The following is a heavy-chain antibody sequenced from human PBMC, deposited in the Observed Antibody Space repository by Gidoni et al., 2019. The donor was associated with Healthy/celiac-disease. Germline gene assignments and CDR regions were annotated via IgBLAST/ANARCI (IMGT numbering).Heavy chain of an antibody. CDR3: ARVAYCGGDCYHP. J-gene: IGHJ5*02. Sequence: QVQLQESGPGPVKPSATLSLTCTVSGGSISSSYWSWIRQPPGKGLEWIGYIYYSGSTNYNPSLKSRVTISVDTSKNQFSLKLSSVTAADTAVYYCARVAYCGGDCYHPWGQGTLVTVSS. CDR2: IYYSGST. V-gene: IGHV4-59*01. D-gene: IGHD2-21*02. CDR1: GGSISSSY.